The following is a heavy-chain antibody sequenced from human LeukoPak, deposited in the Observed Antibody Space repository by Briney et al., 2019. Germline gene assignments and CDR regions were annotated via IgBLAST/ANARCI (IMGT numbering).Heavy chain of an antibody. Sequence: SVKVSCKASGGTFSSYTISWVRQAPGQGLEWMGRIIPILGIANCAQKFQGRVTITADKSTSTAYMELSSLRSEDTAVYYCARSYGEYSSSPFDYWGQGTLVTVSS. D-gene: IGHD6-6*01. CDR2: IIPILGIA. J-gene: IGHJ4*02. V-gene: IGHV1-69*02. CDR3: ARSYGEYSSSPFDY. CDR1: GGTFSSYT.